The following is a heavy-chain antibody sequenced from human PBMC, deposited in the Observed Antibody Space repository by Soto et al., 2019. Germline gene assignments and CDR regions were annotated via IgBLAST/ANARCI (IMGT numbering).Heavy chain of an antibody. Sequence: EVQLVESGGGLVKPGGSLRLSCAASGFAFTNAWMNWVRQTQGKGLEWVGRVKTSGATEYAAPVKDRFIISRDGSKNTLYLQMNSLKSEDTAVYYCTADWGRVGFDPMTFDHWGQGTLVTVSS. CDR1: GFAFTNAW. CDR2: VKTSGAT. D-gene: IGHD3-16*01. V-gene: IGHV3-15*07. J-gene: IGHJ4*02. CDR3: TADWGRVGFDPMTFDH.